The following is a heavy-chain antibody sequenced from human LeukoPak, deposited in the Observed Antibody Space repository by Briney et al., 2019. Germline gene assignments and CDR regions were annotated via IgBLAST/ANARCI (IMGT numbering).Heavy chain of an antibody. D-gene: IGHD3-3*01. V-gene: IGHV3-7*01. Sequence: GGSLRLSCAASGFTFSSYWMSWVRQAPGKGLEWVANIEQDGSEKYYVDSVKGRFTISRDNAKNSLYLQMNSLRAEDTAVYYCAREPYYDFWSGYYRAFDYWGQGTLVTVSS. J-gene: IGHJ4*02. CDR1: GFTFSSYW. CDR3: AREPYYDFWSGYYRAFDY. CDR2: IEQDGSEK.